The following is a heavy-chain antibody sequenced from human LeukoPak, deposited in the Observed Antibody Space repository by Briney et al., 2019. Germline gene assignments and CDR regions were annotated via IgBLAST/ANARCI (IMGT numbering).Heavy chain of an antibody. CDR1: GYTFTGYY. J-gene: IGHJ6*02. CDR2: INTNTGNP. CDR3: AIIIAAAGIRGPRGYYYGMDV. V-gene: IGHV7-4-1*02. Sequence: ASVKVSCKASGYTFTGYYMHWVRQAPGQGLEWMGWINTNTGNPTYAQGFTGRFVFSLDTSVSTAYLQISSLKAEDTAVYYCAIIIAAAGIRGPRGYYYGMDVWGQGTTVTVSS. D-gene: IGHD6-13*01.